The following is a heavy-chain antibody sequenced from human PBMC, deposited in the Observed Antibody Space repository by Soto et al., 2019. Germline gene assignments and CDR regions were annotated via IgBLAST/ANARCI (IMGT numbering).Heavy chain of an antibody. CDR2: LDHQGYS. J-gene: IGHJ5*02. CDR3: ARVRVPGYFDWLNL. Sequence: PSETLSLTCSVSGAPITSNYWTWIRQPPGKGLEWIGYLDHQGYSNYSPSLRSRVSMSIDTSKNQLSLKVHSVTAADTAVYYCARVRVPGYFDWLNLWGQGTLVTVSS. D-gene: IGHD3-9*01. V-gene: IGHV4-59*01. CDR1: GAPITSNY.